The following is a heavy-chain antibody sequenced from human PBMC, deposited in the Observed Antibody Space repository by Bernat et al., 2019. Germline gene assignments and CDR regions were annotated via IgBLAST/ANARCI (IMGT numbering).Heavy chain of an antibody. V-gene: IGHV3-74*02. J-gene: IGHJ4*02. D-gene: IGHD2-15*01. Sequence: EVQLEESGGGLVQPGGSLRLSCASSGFSFSGYWMHWVRQDPGKGLVWVSRINSEGSSTNYADSVKGRFTISRDNAKNTLYLQMNSLRAEDTAVYYCARSRGALVDYWGQGTLVTVSS. CDR1: GFSFSGYW. CDR2: INSEGSST. CDR3: ARSRGALVDY.